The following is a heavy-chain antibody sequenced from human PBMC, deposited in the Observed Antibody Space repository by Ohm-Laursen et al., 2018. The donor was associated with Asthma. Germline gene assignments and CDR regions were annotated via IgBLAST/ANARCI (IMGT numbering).Heavy chain of an antibody. CDR2: INPSGGST. CDR3: ARENDDYDFWSGYPRGYYGMDV. Sequence: SSVKVSCKASGYTFTSYYMHWVRQAPGQGLEWMGIINPSGGSTSYAQKFQGRVTMTRNTSTSTVYMELSSLRSEDTAVCYCARENDDYDFWSGYPRGYYGMDVWGQGTTVTVSS. CDR1: GYTFTSYY. J-gene: IGHJ6*02. V-gene: IGHV1-46*01. D-gene: IGHD3-3*01.